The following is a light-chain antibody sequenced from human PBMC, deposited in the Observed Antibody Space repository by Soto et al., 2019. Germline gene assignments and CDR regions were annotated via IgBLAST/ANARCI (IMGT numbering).Light chain of an antibody. J-gene: IGKJ4*01. CDR3: QQANSFPLT. Sequence: DIQMTQSPSSVSASVGDRVTITCRASQGISSWVAWYQQKPGKAPKLLIYAASSLRSGVPSRFSGSGSATDFTLTISSLQPEDFATYYCQQANSFPLTFGGGTKVEIK. CDR1: QGISSW. V-gene: IGKV1-12*01. CDR2: AAS.